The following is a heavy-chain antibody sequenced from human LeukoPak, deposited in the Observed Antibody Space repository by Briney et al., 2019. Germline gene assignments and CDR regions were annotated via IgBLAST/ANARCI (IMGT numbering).Heavy chain of an antibody. D-gene: IGHD2-15*01. Sequence: GGSPRLSCAASGFSFNSYWMHWVRQVPGKGLVWVSRISSDGSTTSYADSVKGRFTISRDNAKNSLYLQMNSLRAEDTAVYYCARERELLFDYWGQGTLVTVSS. CDR2: ISSDGSTT. CDR3: ARERELLFDY. J-gene: IGHJ4*02. V-gene: IGHV3-74*01. CDR1: GFSFNSYW.